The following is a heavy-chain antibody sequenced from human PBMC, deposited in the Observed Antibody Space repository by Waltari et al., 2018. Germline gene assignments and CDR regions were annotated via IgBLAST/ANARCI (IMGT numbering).Heavy chain of an antibody. V-gene: IGHV3-48*01. J-gene: IGHJ4*02. CDR3: ARVQKQQLDLVWY. CDR1: GFTFSSYS. Sequence: EVQLVESGGGLVQPGGSLRLSCAASGFTFSSYSMNWVRQAPGTGLEWVSYISSSSTIYYADSVKGRFTISRDNAKNSLYLQMNSLRAEDTAVYYCARVQKQQLDLVWYWGQGTLVTVSS. CDR2: ISSSSTI. D-gene: IGHD6-13*01.